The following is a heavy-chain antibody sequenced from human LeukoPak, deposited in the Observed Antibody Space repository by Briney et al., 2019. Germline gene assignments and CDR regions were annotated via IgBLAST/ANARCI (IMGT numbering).Heavy chain of an antibody. Sequence: VASVKVSCKASGGTFSSYAISWVRQAPGQGLEWMGGIIPIFGTANYAQKFQGRVTITADKSTSTAYMELSSLRSEDTAVYYCASMVRGVADVWGKGTTVTVSS. J-gene: IGHJ6*04. CDR1: GGTFSSYA. D-gene: IGHD3-10*01. CDR2: IIPIFGTA. CDR3: ASMVRGVADV. V-gene: IGHV1-69*06.